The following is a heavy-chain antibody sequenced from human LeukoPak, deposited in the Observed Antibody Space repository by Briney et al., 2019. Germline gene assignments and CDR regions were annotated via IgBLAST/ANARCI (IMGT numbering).Heavy chain of an antibody. Sequence: PSETLSLTCTVSGGSISSSSYYWGWIRQPPGKGLEWIGSIYYSGSTYYNPSLKSRVTISVDTSKNQFSLKLSSVTAADTAVYYCARGGGNYRGSEYFDYWGQGTLVTVSS. CDR1: GGSISSSSYY. CDR2: IYYSGST. CDR3: ARGGGNYRGSEYFDY. J-gene: IGHJ4*02. D-gene: IGHD1-26*01. V-gene: IGHV4-39*07.